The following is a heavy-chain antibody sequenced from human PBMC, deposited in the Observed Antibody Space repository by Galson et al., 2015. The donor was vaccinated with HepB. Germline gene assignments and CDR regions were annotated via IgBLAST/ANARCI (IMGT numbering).Heavy chain of an antibody. V-gene: IGHV3-15*01. CDR3: STAQLSAYYYDTRGFYDYFDY. D-gene: IGHD3-22*01. CDR1: GFTFNNAW. CDR2: IRSKPDGATT. J-gene: IGHJ4*02. Sequence: SLRLSCAASGFTFNNAWMSWVRQAPGKGLEWVGRIRSKPDGATTDYAAPVKGRFTISRDDSKNTLYLQMNSLKTEDTAVYYCSTAQLSAYYYDTRGFYDYFDYWGQGTLVTVSS.